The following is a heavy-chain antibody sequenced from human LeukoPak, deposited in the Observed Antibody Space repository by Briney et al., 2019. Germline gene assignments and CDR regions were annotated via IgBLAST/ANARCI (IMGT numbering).Heavy chain of an antibody. Sequence: ASVKVSCKASGSPFIGSFLHWVRQAPGQGLEWMGWINPISGDINSAQKFQGRLTMTRDPSKTTAYMELSGLRPDDTALYYCARDRGTMIAVFGIYLDLWGRGTPVTVSS. J-gene: IGHJ2*01. V-gene: IGHV1-2*02. CDR1: GSPFIGSF. D-gene: IGHD1-14*01. CDR2: INPISGDI. CDR3: ARDRGTMIAVFGIYLDL.